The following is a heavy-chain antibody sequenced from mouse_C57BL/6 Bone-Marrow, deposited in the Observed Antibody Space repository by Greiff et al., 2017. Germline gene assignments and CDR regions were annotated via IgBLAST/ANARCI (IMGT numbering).Heavy chain of an antibody. D-gene: IGHD3-1*01. J-gene: IGHJ4*01. Sequence: EVMLVESGGGLVQPGGSLKLSCAASGFTFSDYGMAWVRQAPRKGPEWVAFISNLAYSIYYADTVTGRVTISRENAKNTLYLEMSSLRSEDTAMYYCARAPGGAMDYWGQGTSVTVSS. CDR1: GFTFSDYG. CDR2: ISNLAYSI. CDR3: ARAPGGAMDY. V-gene: IGHV5-15*04.